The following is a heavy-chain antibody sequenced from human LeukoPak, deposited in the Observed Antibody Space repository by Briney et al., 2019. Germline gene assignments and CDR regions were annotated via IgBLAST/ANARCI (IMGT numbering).Heavy chain of an antibody. J-gene: IGHJ4*02. V-gene: IGHV1-18*01. CDR3: AGARGLWFGEVNNDY. CDR2: ISAYNGNT. Sequence: ASVKVSCKASGYTFTSYGISWVRQAPGQGLEWMGWISAYNGNTNYAQKLQGRVTMTTDTSTSTAYMELRSLRSDDTAVYYCAGARGLWFGEVNNDYWGQGTLGTVSS. CDR1: GYTFTSYG. D-gene: IGHD3-10*01.